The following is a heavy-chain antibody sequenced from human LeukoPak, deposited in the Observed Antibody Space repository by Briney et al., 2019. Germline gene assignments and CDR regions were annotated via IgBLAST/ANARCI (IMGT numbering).Heavy chain of an antibody. CDR2: IGSSDSTI. D-gene: IGHD6-19*01. Sequence: GGSLRLSCAASGFTFSAYSMNWVRQAPGKGLEWVSYIGSSDSTIYYADSVKGRFTISRDNAKNSLYLQMNSLRAEDTAVYYCARAVAGLRHFDYWGQGTLVTVSS. J-gene: IGHJ4*02. CDR3: ARAVAGLRHFDY. CDR1: GFTFSAYS. V-gene: IGHV3-48*01.